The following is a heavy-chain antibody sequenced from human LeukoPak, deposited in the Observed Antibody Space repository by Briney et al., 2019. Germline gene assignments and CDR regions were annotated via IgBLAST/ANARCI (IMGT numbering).Heavy chain of an antibody. J-gene: IGHJ3*02. CDR2: IIPIFGTA. D-gene: IGHD3-3*01. Sequence: SVKVSCKASGGTFSSYAISWVRQAPGQGLEWMGRIIPIFGTANYAQKFQGRVTITTDESTSTAYMELSSLRSEDTAVYYCATQLGITIFGVVTSIGDDAFDIWGQGTMVAVSS. CDR1: GGTFSSYA. CDR3: ATQLGITIFGVVTSIGDDAFDI. V-gene: IGHV1-69*05.